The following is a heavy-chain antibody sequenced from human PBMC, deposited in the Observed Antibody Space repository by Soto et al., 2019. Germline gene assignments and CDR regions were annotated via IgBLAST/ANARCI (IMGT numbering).Heavy chain of an antibody. V-gene: IGHV3-23*01. CDR2: ISGSGDSA. J-gene: IGHJ4*02. CDR3: GKERRGSGWSVCNF. Sequence: GESLRLSCTASGFPFSHYAMNWVRQGPGTRLEWVADISGSGDSARYADSVRGRFTISRDNSRDTLYLQMNSLRVDDTAVYYCGKERRGSGWSVCNFWGQGALVTVSS. CDR1: GFPFSHYA. D-gene: IGHD6-19*01.